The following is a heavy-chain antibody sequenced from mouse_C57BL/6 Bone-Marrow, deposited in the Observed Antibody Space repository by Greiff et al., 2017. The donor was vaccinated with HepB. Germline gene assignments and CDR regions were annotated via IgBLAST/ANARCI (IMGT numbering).Heavy chain of an antibody. CDR2: ISNGGGST. CDR1: GFTFSDYY. CDR3: ARLYYGSSLYYFDY. V-gene: IGHV5-12*01. Sequence: EVKLVESGGGLVQPGGSLKLSCAASGFTFSDYYMYWVRQTPEKRLEWVAYISNGGGSTYYPDTVKGRFTISRDNAKNTLYLQMSRLKSEDTAMYYCARLYYGSSLYYFDYWGQGTTLTVSS. J-gene: IGHJ2*01. D-gene: IGHD1-1*01.